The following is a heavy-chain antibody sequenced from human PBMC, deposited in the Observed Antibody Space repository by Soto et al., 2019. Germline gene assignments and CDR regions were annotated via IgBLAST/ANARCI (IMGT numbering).Heavy chain of an antibody. CDR1: GGTFSSYA. CDR2: IIPIFGTA. J-gene: IGHJ4*02. Sequence: QVQLVQSGAEVKKPGSSVKVSCKASGGTFSSYAISWVRQAPGQGLEWMGGIIPIFGTANYAQKFQGRVTITVDKSTSTAYMELSSLRSEDTAVYYCAVDYCGGDCSLDYWCQGTLVAVSS. V-gene: IGHV1-69*06. CDR3: AVDYCGGDCSLDY. D-gene: IGHD2-21*02.